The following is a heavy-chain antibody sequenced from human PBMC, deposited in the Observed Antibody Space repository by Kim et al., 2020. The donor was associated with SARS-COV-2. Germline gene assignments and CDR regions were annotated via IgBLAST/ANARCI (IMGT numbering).Heavy chain of an antibody. CDR1: EFTFSSSI. CDR2: MSFDGFSK. CDR3: AREGGSSGRCGYFDS. V-gene: IGHV3-30*04. J-gene: IGHJ4*01. D-gene: IGHD6-19*01. Sequence: GGSLRLSCVTSEFTFSSSILHWVRQAPGKGLEWVAAMSFDGFSKYFVDSVKGRFTISRDNSKNTMYLELNSLRADDSAVYYCAREGGSSGRCGYFDSWC.